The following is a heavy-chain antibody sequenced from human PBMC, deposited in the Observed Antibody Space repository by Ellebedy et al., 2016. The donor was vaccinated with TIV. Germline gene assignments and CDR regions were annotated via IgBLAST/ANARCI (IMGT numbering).Heavy chain of an antibody. Sequence: MPGGSLRLSCNVSGASITTYYWNWIRQSPGKGLEWIGYMSYSGSTNYNPSLKSRVTISVDTSKNQFSLRLSSVTAADTAVYYFASRASGRSDLGRVVYFDYWGQGTLVTVSS. D-gene: IGHD1-26*01. CDR1: GASITTYY. J-gene: IGHJ4*02. V-gene: IGHV4-59*08. CDR3: ASRASGRSDLGRVVYFDY. CDR2: MSYSGST.